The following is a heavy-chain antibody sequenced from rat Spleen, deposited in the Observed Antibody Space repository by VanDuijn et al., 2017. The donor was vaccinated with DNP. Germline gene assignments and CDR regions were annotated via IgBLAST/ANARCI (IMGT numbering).Heavy chain of an antibody. V-gene: IGHV5-7*01. CDR1: GFTFSAYY. Sequence: EVQLVESGGGLVQPGRSLKLSCAASGFTFSAYYMAWVRQAPKKGLEWVATISTSGSRTYYPDSVKGRFTISRDNAKSSLYLQMNSLKSEDTATYYCARLDGGYSPSFDYWGQGVMVTVSS. CDR2: ISTSGSRT. CDR3: ARLDGGYSPSFDY. J-gene: IGHJ2*01. D-gene: IGHD1-11*01.